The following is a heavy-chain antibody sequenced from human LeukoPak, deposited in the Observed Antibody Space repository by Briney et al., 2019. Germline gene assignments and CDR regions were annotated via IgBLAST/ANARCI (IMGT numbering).Heavy chain of an antibody. Sequence: ASVKVSCKVSGYTLTQLSMHWVRQAPGKGLEWMGGFDPEDGETIYAQKFQGRVTMTEDTSTDTAYMELSSLRSEDTAVYYYATDLGGATTTGAFDIWGQGTMVTVSS. CDR2: FDPEDGET. J-gene: IGHJ3*02. CDR1: GYTLTQLS. CDR3: ATDLGGATTTGAFDI. D-gene: IGHD1-26*01. V-gene: IGHV1-24*01.